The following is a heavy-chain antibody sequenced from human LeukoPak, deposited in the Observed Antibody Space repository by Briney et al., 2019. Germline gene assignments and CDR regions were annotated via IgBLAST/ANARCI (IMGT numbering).Heavy chain of an antibody. CDR2: ISWNSGSI. CDR1: GFTFDDYA. J-gene: IGHJ4*02. D-gene: IGHD5-18*01. V-gene: IGHV3-9*01. Sequence: GGSLRLSCAASGFTFDDYAMHWVRQAPGKGLEWVSGISWNSGSIGYADSVKGRFTISRDSAKNSLYLQMNSLRAEDTALYYCAKDVRGYSYMYYFDYWGQGTLVTVSS. CDR3: AKDVRGYSYMYYFDY.